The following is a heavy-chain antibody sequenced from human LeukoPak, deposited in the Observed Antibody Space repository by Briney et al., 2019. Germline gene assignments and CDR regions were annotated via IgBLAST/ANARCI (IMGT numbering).Heavy chain of an antibody. J-gene: IGHJ5*02. V-gene: IGHV4-4*07. CDR3: ARDLTLNYYDSSRYWFDP. Sequence: PSETLSLTCTVSGGSISSYYWSWIRQPAGKGLEWIGRIYTRGSTNYNPSLKSRVTMSVDTSKNQFSLKLSSVTAADTAVYYCARDLTLNYYDSSRYWFDPWGQGTLVTVSS. D-gene: IGHD3-22*01. CDR1: GGSISSYY. CDR2: IYTRGST.